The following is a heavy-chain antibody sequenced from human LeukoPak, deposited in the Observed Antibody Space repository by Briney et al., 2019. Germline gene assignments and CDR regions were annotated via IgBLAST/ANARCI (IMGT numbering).Heavy chain of an antibody. CDR3: ARYSGSYYVDAFDI. J-gene: IGHJ3*02. V-gene: IGHV4-59*01. Sequence: PSETLSLTCTVSGGSIRSYYGSWIRQPPGKGLECIGYIYYSGSTNYNPSLESRVTISVDTSKNQFSLKLSSVTAADTAVYYCARYSGSYYVDAFDIWGPGTMVTVSS. CDR2: IYYSGST. D-gene: IGHD1-26*01. CDR1: GGSIRSYY.